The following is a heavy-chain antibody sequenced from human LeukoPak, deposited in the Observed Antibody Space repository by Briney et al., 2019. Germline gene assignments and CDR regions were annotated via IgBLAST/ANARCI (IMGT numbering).Heavy chain of an antibody. Sequence: ASVKVSCKASGYTFTGYYMHWVRQAPGQGLEWMGWINPNSGGANYAQKFQGRVTMTRDTSISTAYVELSRPRSDDTAVYYCAREQQLVFYYFDYWGQGTLVTVSS. J-gene: IGHJ4*02. CDR1: GYTFTGYY. D-gene: IGHD6-13*01. CDR2: INPNSGGA. V-gene: IGHV1-2*02. CDR3: AREQQLVFYYFDY.